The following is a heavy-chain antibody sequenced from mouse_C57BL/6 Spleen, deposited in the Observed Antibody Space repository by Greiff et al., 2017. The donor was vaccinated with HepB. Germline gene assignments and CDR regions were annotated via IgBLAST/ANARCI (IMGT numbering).Heavy chain of an antibody. CDR3: AREYDNDSFDY. CDR2: IHPNSGST. V-gene: IGHV1-64*01. J-gene: IGHJ2*01. Sequence: VQLQQSGAELVKPGASVKLSCKASGYTFTSYWMHWVKQRPGQGLEWIGMIHPNSGSTNYNEKFTSKATLTVDKSSSTAYMQLSSLTSEDSAVYYCAREYDNDSFDYWGQGTTLTVSS. CDR1: GYTFTSYW. D-gene: IGHD2-3*01.